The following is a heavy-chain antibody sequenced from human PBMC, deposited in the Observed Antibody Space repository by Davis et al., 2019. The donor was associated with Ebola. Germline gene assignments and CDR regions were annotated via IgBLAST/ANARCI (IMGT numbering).Heavy chain of an antibody. Sequence: PGGSLRLSCSFTFSNTIIHWVRQAPGAGLEWVAAMSFDGYSKYYANSVRGRFTISRDMSETTVSLHMDSLTSEDTAVYYCAAEAGTSGRCGWFDPWGQGTLVTVSS. D-gene: IGHD6-19*01. V-gene: IGHV3-30*03. CDR1: FTFSNTI. J-gene: IGHJ5*02. CDR2: MSFDGYSK. CDR3: AAEAGTSGRCGWFDP.